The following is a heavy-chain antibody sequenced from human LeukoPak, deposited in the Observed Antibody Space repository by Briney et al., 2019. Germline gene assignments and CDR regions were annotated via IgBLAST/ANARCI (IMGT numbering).Heavy chain of an antibody. Sequence: GGSLRLSCAASGFTFRTYGMTWVRQAPGKGLEWVSYISSSGSTIYYADSVKGRFTISRDNAKNSLYLQMNSLRAEDTAVYYCARDEQKGSKGFDPWGQGTLVTVSS. CDR3: ARDEQKGSKGFDP. J-gene: IGHJ5*02. D-gene: IGHD3-10*01. CDR1: GFTFRTYG. V-gene: IGHV3-48*04. CDR2: ISSSGSTI.